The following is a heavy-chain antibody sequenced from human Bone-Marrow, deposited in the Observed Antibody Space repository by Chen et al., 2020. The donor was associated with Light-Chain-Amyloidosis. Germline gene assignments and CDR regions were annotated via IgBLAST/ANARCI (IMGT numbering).Heavy chain of an antibody. J-gene: IGHJ3*01. CDR2: IDENGIVK. CDR1: GFTFSNYW. CDR3: TRDRSPTRVNVWYDAFDF. Sequence: EVELVESGGGLVQPGGALRLSCESSGFTFSNYWMTGVRQAPGKGLEWVANIDENGIVKHYVDSVKGRFTISRDNVKNSLFLQMNSLRAEDTAVYYCTRDRSPTRVNVWYDAFDFWGHGTMVTVSS. V-gene: IGHV3-7*01. D-gene: IGHD6-13*01.